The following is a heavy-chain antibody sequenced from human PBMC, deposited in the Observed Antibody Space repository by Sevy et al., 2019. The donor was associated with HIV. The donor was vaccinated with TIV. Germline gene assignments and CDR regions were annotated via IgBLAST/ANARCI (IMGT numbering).Heavy chain of an antibody. CDR1: GFTFSSYA. D-gene: IGHD5-18*01. Sequence: GGSLRLSCAASGFTFSSYAMHWVRQAPGKGLEWVAVISYDGSNKYYADSVKGRFTISRDNSKNTLYQQMNSLRAEDTAVYYCAREWGRGYSYADTGLAFDIWGQGTMVTVSS. CDR3: AREWGRGYSYADTGLAFDI. J-gene: IGHJ3*02. V-gene: IGHV3-30-3*01. CDR2: ISYDGSNK.